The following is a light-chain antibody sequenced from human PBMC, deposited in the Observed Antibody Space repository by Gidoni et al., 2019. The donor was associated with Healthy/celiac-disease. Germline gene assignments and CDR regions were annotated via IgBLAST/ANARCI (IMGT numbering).Light chain of an antibody. Sequence: PGERATLSCRASQSVSSSYLAWYQQKPGQAPRLLIYGASSRATGIPDRLSGSGSGTDFTLTISRLEPEDFAVYYCQQYKTFGPGTKVDIK. CDR3: QQYKT. CDR2: GAS. J-gene: IGKJ3*01. V-gene: IGKV3-20*01. CDR1: QSVSSSY.